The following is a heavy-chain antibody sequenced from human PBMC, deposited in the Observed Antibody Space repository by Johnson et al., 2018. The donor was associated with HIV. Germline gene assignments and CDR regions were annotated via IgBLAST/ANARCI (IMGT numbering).Heavy chain of an antibody. CDR1: GFTFSDHY. D-gene: IGHD3-16*02. CDR2: VRKRVNSYTT. J-gene: IGHJ3*02. Sequence: VQLVESGGGLVQPGGSLRLSCAASGFTFSDHYMDWVRQAPGKGLEWVGRVRKRVNSYTTEYAASVKGRLTISRDDSKSIAYLQMNSRQTEDTAVYYCTREGGKFYDSVWGTYRWNDACDIWGQGTMVTVSS. V-gene: IGHV3-72*01. CDR3: TREGGKFYDSVWGTYRWNDACDI.